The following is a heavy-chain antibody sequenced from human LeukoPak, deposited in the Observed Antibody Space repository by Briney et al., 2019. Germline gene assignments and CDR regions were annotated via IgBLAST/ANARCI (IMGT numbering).Heavy chain of an antibody. CDR2: ISSSSYT. CDR1: GFTFSDYY. Sequence: GGSLRLSCAASGFTFSDYYMSWIRQAPGKGLEWVSYISSSSYTNYADSVKGRFTISRDNAKNSLYLQMDSLRAEDTAVYYCAKDRLTGTPYYFDYWGQETLVTVSS. V-gene: IGHV3-11*05. CDR3: AKDRLTGTPYYFDY. D-gene: IGHD1-20*01. J-gene: IGHJ4*02.